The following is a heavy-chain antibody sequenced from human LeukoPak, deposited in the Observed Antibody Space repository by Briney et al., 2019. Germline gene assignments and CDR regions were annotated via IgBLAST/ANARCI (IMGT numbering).Heavy chain of an antibody. D-gene: IGHD3-10*01. Sequence: PGGSLRLSCAASEFTFSSYAMHWVRQAPGKGLEWVAVILYDGSNKKYADSVKGRFTISRDNSKNTLYLQMNSLRAEDTAVYYCAKDRGRADYYYYMDVWGKGTTVTISS. J-gene: IGHJ6*03. CDR1: EFTFSSYA. V-gene: IGHV3-30*18. CDR2: ILYDGSNK. CDR3: AKDRGRADYYYYMDV.